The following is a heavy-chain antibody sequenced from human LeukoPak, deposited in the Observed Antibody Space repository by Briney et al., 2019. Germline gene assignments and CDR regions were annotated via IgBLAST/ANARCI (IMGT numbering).Heavy chain of an antibody. V-gene: IGHV1-18*01. Sequence: ASVKVSCKASGYTCTSYGISWVRQAPGQGLEWMGWISAYNGNTNYAQKLQGRVTMTTDTSTSTAYMELRSLRSDDTAVYYCASQNYYGSGSYYSPLNYWGQGTLVTVSS. CDR1: GYTCTSYG. J-gene: IGHJ4*02. D-gene: IGHD3-10*01. CDR2: ISAYNGNT. CDR3: ASQNYYGSGSYYSPLNY.